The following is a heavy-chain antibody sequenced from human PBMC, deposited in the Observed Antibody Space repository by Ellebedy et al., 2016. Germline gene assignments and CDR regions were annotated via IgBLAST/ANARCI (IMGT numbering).Heavy chain of an antibody. J-gene: IGHJ6*02. CDR3: ARDDYDILTVIYYGMDV. CDR2: IKQDGSEK. CDR1: GFTFSSYW. D-gene: IGHD3-9*01. V-gene: IGHV3-7*01. Sequence: GESLKISCAASGFTFSSYWMSWVRQAPGKGLEWVANIKQDGSEKYYVDSVKGRFTISRDNAKNSLYLQMNSLRAEDTAVYYCARDDYDILTVIYYGMDVWGQGTTVTVSS.